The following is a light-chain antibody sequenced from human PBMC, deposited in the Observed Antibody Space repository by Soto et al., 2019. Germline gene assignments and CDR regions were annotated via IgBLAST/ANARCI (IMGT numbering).Light chain of an antibody. J-gene: IGKJ1*01. CDR2: GAS. V-gene: IGKV3-20*01. Sequence: EIVLTQSPGTLSLSPGERATLSCRASQSVSSSYLAWYQQKPGQAPRLLIYGASSRATGIPDRFSGSGSGTDFTLTISRLEPDDFAVYYRQQYSSSPRTFVLGTQVDIK. CDR1: QSVSSSY. CDR3: QQYSSSPRT.